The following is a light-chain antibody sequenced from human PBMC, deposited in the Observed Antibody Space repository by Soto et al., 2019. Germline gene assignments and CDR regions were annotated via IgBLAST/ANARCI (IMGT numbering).Light chain of an antibody. CDR2: DVS. V-gene: IGKV1-12*01. CDR3: QQANSFPPT. CDR1: QSISSW. J-gene: IGKJ5*01. Sequence: DIHIPHSASALCAASVNTVAITCRASQSISSWLAWYQQKPGTAPKLLIYDVSTLKSGVPSRFSGSGSGTEFTLTISSLQPQDFATYYCQQANSFPPTFGQGTRLEIK.